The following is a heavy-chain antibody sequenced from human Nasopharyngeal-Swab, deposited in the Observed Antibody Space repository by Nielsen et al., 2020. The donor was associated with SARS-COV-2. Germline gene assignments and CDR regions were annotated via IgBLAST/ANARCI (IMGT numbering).Heavy chain of an antibody. D-gene: IGHD5-12*01. J-gene: IGHJ6*03. V-gene: IGHV5-10-1*01. Sequence: GASLKISWKGSGYSFTSYWISWVRQMPGKGLEWIGRIDPSDSYTNYSPSFQGHVTISADKSISTAYLQWSSLKASDTAMYYCARHAPDTVIVATIHYYYYMDVWGKGTTVTVSS. CDR1: GYSFTSYW. CDR2: IDPSDSYT. CDR3: ARHAPDTVIVATIHYYYYMDV.